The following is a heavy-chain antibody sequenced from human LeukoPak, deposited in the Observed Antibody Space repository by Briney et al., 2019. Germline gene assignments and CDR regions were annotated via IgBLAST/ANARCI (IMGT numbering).Heavy chain of an antibody. CDR3: TRSMSGVDTAMGDFDY. D-gene: IGHD5-18*01. CDR1: GFTFSGSA. J-gene: IGHJ4*02. CDR2: IRSKANSYAT. Sequence: GGSLRLSCAASGFTFSGSAMHWVRQASGKGLEWVGRIRSKANSYATAYAASVKGRFTISRDDSKNTAYLQMNSLKTEDTAVYYCTRSMSGVDTAMGDFDYWGQGTLVTVSS. V-gene: IGHV3-73*01.